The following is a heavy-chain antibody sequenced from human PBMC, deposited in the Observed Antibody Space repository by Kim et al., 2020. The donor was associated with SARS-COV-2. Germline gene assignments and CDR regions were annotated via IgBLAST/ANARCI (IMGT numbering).Heavy chain of an antibody. CDR3: ARIFGYSYGLGYYYYYGMDV. D-gene: IGHD5-18*01. CDR1: GGSISSSSYY. Sequence: SETLSLTCTVSGGSISSSSYYWGWIRQPPGKGLEWIGSIYYSGSTYYNPSLKSRVTISVDTSKNQFSLKLSSVTAADTAVYYCARIFGYSYGLGYYYYYGMDVWGQGTTVTVSS. J-gene: IGHJ6*02. CDR2: IYYSGST. V-gene: IGHV4-39*01.